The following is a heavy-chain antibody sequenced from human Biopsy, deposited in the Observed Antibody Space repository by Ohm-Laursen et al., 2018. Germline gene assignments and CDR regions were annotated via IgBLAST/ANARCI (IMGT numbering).Heavy chain of an antibody. CDR3: ARWTPEYDSSRYYLDAFDI. D-gene: IGHD3-22*01. Sequence: SDTLSLTWTVSGGSLSSYYWSWIRQPAGKGLEWIGRIYSSGSTNYNPSLKSRVTLSMDTSKRQFPLKLSFVTAADTAVYYCARWTPEYDSSRYYLDAFDIWGQGTKVTVSS. V-gene: IGHV4-4*07. J-gene: IGHJ3*02. CDR1: GGSLSSYY. CDR2: IYSSGST.